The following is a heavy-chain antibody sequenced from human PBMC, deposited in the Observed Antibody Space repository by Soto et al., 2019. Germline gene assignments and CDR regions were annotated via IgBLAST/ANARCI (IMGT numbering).Heavy chain of an antibody. Sequence: SETLSLTCTVSGGSVSSGSYYWSWIRQPPGKGLEWIEYIYYSGSTYYNPSLKSRVTISVDTSKNQFSLKLSSVTAADTAVYYCARGGIYFDNWGQGTLVTVSS. CDR2: IYYSGST. D-gene: IGHD1-1*01. CDR3: ARGGIYFDN. CDR1: GGSVSSGSYY. V-gene: IGHV4-61*01. J-gene: IGHJ4*02.